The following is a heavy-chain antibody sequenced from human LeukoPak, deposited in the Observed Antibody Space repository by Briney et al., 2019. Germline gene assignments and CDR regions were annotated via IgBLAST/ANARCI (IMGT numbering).Heavy chain of an antibody. CDR1: GFTFSSYS. J-gene: IGHJ4*02. D-gene: IGHD5-18*01. CDR3: ARDLQLWFIAN. V-gene: IGHV3-21*01. Sequence: GGSLRLSCAASGFTFSSYSMNWVRQAPGKGLEWVSSISSSSSYIYYADSVKGRFTISRDNAKNSLYLQMNSLRVEDTAVYYCARDLQLWFIANWGQGTMVTVSS. CDR2: ISSSSSYI.